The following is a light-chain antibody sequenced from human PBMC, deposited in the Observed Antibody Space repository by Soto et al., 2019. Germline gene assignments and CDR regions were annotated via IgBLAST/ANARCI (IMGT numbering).Light chain of an antibody. CDR2: AAS. J-gene: IGKJ4*01. Sequence: IQLTQSPSSLSASEGDRVTITCRASQGIGSYLAWYQQKPGKAPKVLIYAASTLQSGVPSRFSGSGSGTDFTLTISSLQAADSATYYCQQLESYPLTFGGGTKVEIK. CDR3: QQLESYPLT. V-gene: IGKV1-9*01. CDR1: QGIGSY.